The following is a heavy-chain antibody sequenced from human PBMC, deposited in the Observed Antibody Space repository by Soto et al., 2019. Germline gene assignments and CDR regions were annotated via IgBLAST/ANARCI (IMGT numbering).Heavy chain of an antibody. CDR2: ISAYNGIT. V-gene: IGHV1-18*01. J-gene: IGHJ3*02. CDR1: GYTFTCYG. D-gene: IGHD3-3*01. Sequence: QVRLVQSGAEVKKPGASVKVSCKAPGYTFTCYGISWVRQAPGQGPGRMGWISAYNGITNYAQKLQGRVTMTTDTTTSTANRELRRMRSVGAAVYDFASGTIFGVDIGAFDIWGQGTMVTVSS. CDR3: ASGTIFGVDIGAFDI.